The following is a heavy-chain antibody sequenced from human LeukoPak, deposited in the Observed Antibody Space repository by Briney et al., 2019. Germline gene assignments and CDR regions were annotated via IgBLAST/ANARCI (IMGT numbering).Heavy chain of an antibody. V-gene: IGHV4-34*01. Sequence: SETLSLTCAVYGGSFSGYYWSWIRQPPGKGLEWIGEINHSGSTNYNPSLKSRVTISVDTSKNQFSLKLSSVTAADTAVYYCARRPGYCSSTSCYGYYYYYMDVWGKGTTVTISS. CDR2: INHSGST. D-gene: IGHD2-2*01. CDR3: ARRPGYCSSTSCYGYYYYYMDV. CDR1: GGSFSGYY. J-gene: IGHJ6*03.